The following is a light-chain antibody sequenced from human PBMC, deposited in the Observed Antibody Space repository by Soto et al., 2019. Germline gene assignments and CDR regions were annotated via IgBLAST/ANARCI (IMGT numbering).Light chain of an antibody. CDR2: DAS. Sequence: IVLPQAPVPLSLSPGARATLSCRASHSINPFLAWYQQKPGQAPRLLIYDASDRATGIPERCSGSGSGTDITLPISSLVPEDFAVYYWQQRRMFCQGTKVDIK. CDR1: HSINPF. J-gene: IGKJ1*01. V-gene: IGKV3-11*01. CDR3: QQRRM.